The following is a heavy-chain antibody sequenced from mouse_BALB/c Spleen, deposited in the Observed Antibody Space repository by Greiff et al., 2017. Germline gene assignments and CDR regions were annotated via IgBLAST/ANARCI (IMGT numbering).Heavy chain of an antibody. CDR1: GYSITSDYV. CDR2: ISYSGST. CDR3: ARRYGYDLYYFDY. J-gene: IGHJ2*01. Sequence: EVKRVESGPGLVKPSQSLSLTCTVTGYSITSDYVWNWIRQFPGNKLEWMGYISYSGSTSYNPSLKSRISITRDTSKNQFFLQLNSVTTEDTATYYCARRYGYDLYYFDYWGQGTTLTVSA. V-gene: IGHV3-2*02. D-gene: IGHD2-2*01.